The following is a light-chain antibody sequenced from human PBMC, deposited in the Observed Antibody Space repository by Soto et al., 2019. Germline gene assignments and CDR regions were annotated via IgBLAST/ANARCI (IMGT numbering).Light chain of an antibody. CDR2: DTS. Sequence: IVLTQSPASLSLSPGERATLSCRASQSVSSYLAWYQQKPGQAPRLLIYDTSTRATGIPARFSGSGSGTEFTLTISSLHSADSAVYYCQQYSNWPPFTFGQGTRLEIK. V-gene: IGKV3-15*01. CDR3: QQYSNWPPFT. J-gene: IGKJ5*01. CDR1: QSVSSY.